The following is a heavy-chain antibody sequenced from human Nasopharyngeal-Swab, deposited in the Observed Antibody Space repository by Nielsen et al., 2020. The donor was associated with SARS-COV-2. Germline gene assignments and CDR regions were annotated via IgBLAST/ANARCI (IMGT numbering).Heavy chain of an antibody. CDR3: ATRIAVAGTFLLDY. Sequence: SETLSLTCAVSGGSISSSNWWRWVRQPPGKGLEWLGEIYHSGSTNYNQSLKSRVTISVDKSKNQFSLKLSSVTAADTAVYYCATRIAVAGTFLLDYWGQGTLVTVSS. D-gene: IGHD6-19*01. V-gene: IGHV4-4*02. J-gene: IGHJ4*02. CDR2: IYHSGST. CDR1: GGSISSSNW.